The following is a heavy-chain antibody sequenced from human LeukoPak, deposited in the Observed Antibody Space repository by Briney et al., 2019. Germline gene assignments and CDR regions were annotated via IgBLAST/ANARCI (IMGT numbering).Heavy chain of an antibody. Sequence: GGSLRLSCAASGFTFSSYWMSWVRQAPGKGLEWVANIKQDGSEKYYVDSVKGRFTISRDNAKNSLYLQMNSLRAEDTAVYYCARDGQPYYYGMDVWGQGTTVTVSS. V-gene: IGHV3-7*01. CDR3: ARDGQPYYYGMDV. J-gene: IGHJ6*02. CDR2: IKQDGSEK. CDR1: GFTFSSYW.